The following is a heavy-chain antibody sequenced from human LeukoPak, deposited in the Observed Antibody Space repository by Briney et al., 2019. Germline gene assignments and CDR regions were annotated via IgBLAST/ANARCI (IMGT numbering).Heavy chain of an antibody. CDR2: FYTSGST. CDR3: ARSAVGTADFDY. Sequence: PSETLSLTCTVSGGSISNYYWSWIRQTAEKGLEWIGRFYTSGSTNYNPSLKSRVTMSIDTSKNQFSLKLSSVTAADTAVYYCARSAVGTADFDYWGQGILVTVSS. V-gene: IGHV4-4*07. D-gene: IGHD6-13*01. J-gene: IGHJ4*02. CDR1: GGSISNYY.